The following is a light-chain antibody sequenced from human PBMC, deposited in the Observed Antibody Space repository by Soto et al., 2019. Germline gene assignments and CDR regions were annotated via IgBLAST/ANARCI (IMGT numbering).Light chain of an antibody. Sequence: DIQMTQSPSTLSASVGDSVRINCRASQSISAWLAWYQQKPGKAPRLLIYKASTLEIGVPSRFSGSGSGTEFTLTISSLQPDDVAIYYCQQYNDYSWTFGQGTKVDLK. CDR2: KAS. CDR1: QSISAW. V-gene: IGKV1-5*03. CDR3: QQYNDYSWT. J-gene: IGKJ1*01.